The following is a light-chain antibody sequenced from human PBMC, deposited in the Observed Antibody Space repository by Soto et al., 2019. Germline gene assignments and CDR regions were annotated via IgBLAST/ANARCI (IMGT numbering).Light chain of an antibody. CDR2: DSY. Sequence: QAAVTQAPSLTVSPGGTVTLTCGSSSGTVTSSHYPYWFQQNAGQAPRTLIYDSYNKQSWTPARFSGSLPGGKAALTLSGAQPEDEADYHCLLFDSDAWVFGGGTQLTVL. V-gene: IGLV7-46*01. CDR1: SGTVTSSHY. J-gene: IGLJ2*01. CDR3: LLFDSDAWV.